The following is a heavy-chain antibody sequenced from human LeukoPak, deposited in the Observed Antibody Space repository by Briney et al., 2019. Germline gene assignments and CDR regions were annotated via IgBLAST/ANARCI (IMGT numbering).Heavy chain of an antibody. V-gene: IGHV3-74*01. Sequence: GGSLRLSCAASGFTFSSYWMHWVRQAPGKGLVWVSRINSDGSSTSYADSVKGRFTISRDNAKNTLYLQMNSPRAEDTAVYYCAREGWIAVAAHDYWGQGTLVTVSS. CDR1: GFTFSSYW. D-gene: IGHD6-19*01. J-gene: IGHJ4*02. CDR3: AREGWIAVAAHDY. CDR2: INSDGSST.